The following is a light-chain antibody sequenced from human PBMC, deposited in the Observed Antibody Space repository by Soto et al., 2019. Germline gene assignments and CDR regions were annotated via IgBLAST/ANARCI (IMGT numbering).Light chain of an antibody. CDR2: EVS. CDR1: SSDVGGYNY. J-gene: IGLJ3*02. CDR3: SSFTRINTGV. Sequence: QSALTQPASVSGSPGQSITISCTGTSSDVGGYNYVSWYQQHPGKAPKLMIYEVSNRPSGVSNRFSGSKSGNTASLTISGLHAEDEADYDCSSFTRINTGVFGGGTKLTVL. V-gene: IGLV2-14*01.